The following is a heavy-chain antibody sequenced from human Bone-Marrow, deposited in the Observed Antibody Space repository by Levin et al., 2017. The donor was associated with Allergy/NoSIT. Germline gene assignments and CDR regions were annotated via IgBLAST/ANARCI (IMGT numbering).Heavy chain of an antibody. Sequence: GESLKISCAASGFTFSSYWMSWVRQAPGKGLEWVANIKQDGSEKYYVDSVKGRFTISRDNAKNSLYLQMNSLRAEDTAVYYCARDGGVQLGELSFYWGQGTLVTVSS. D-gene: IGHD3-16*02. CDR1: GFTFSSYW. CDR3: ARDGGVQLGELSFY. J-gene: IGHJ4*02. V-gene: IGHV3-7*01. CDR2: IKQDGSEK.